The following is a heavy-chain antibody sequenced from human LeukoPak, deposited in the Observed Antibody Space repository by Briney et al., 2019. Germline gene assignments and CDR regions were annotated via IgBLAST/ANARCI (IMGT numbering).Heavy chain of an antibody. V-gene: IGHV3-33*08. CDR2: IWYDGSNK. D-gene: IGHD3-3*01. J-gene: IGHJ6*02. CDR1: GFTFSSYG. CDR3: ARSYYDFWSGYRLGYGMDV. Sequence: GGSLRLSCAASGFTFSSYGMHWVRQAPGKGLEWVAVIWYDGSNKYYADSVKGRFTISRDNSKNTLYLQMNSLRAEDTAVYYCARSYYDFWSGYRLGYGMDVWGQGTTVTVSS.